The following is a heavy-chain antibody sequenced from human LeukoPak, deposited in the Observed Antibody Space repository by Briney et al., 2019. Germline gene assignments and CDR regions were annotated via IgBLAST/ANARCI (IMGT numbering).Heavy chain of an antibody. CDR3: ARSAPSEAAAGIVNWFDP. CDR1: GYTFTGYY. D-gene: IGHD6-13*01. J-gene: IGHJ5*02. CDR2: MNPNSGNT. Sequence: GASVKVSCKASGYTFTGYYMHWVRQATGQGLEWMGWMNPNSGNTGYAQKFQGRVTMTRNTSISTAYMELSSLRSEDTAVYYCARSAPSEAAAGIVNWFDPWGQGTLVTVSS. V-gene: IGHV1-8*02.